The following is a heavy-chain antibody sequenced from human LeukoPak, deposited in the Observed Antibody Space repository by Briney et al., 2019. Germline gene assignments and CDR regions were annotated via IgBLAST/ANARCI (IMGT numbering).Heavy chain of an antibody. J-gene: IGHJ4*02. CDR1: GFTFSNYA. Sequence: GGSLRLSCAASGFTFSNYAMSWVRLAPGKGLEWVSVISASAGRTDYADSVKGRSTISRDNSKNTLYLQMNSLRAEDTAVYYCAKDSGYDYGDYGPVKYWGQGTLVTVSS. V-gene: IGHV3-23*01. CDR2: ISASAGRT. D-gene: IGHD4-17*01. CDR3: AKDSGYDYGDYGPVKY.